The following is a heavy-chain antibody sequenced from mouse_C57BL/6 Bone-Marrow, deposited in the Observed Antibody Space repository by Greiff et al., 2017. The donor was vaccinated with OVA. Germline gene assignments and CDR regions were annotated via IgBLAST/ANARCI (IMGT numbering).Heavy chain of an antibody. CDR1: GFNIKDDY. V-gene: IGHV14-4*01. CDR2: IDPENGDT. J-gene: IGHJ3*01. CDR3: TSYGYDHFAY. Sequence: VQLQQSGAELVRPGASVKLSCTASGFNIKDDYMHWVKQRPEQGLEWIGWIDPENGDTEYASKFQGKATIPADTASNTAYLQLSSLTSEDTAVYYCTSYGYDHFAYWGQGTLVTVSA. D-gene: IGHD2-2*01.